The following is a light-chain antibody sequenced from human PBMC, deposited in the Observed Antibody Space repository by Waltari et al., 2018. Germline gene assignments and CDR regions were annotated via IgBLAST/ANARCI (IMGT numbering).Light chain of an antibody. V-gene: IGKV3-11*01. CDR2: DAS. CDR3: QQRSNWPPLFT. J-gene: IGKJ3*01. Sequence: EIVLTQSQDTLSLSPGERATLSCMAMQSVSSYLAWYQQKPVQAPRLLIYDASNMATGIPARFSGSGSGTDFTLTISSLEPEDFAVYYCQQRSNWPPLFTFGPGTKVDIK. CDR1: QSVSSY.